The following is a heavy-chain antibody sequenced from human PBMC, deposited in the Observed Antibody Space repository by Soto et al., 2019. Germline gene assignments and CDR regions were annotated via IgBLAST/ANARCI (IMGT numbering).Heavy chain of an antibody. V-gene: IGHV1-69*02. CDR2: IIPILGIA. CDR1: GGTFSSYT. Sequence: QVQLVQSGAEVKKPGSSVKVSCKASGGTFSSYTISRVRQAPGQGLEWMGRIIPILGIANYAQKFQGRVTITADKSTSTAYIELSSLRSEDTAVYYCARGTDYYDSSGYSPADYWCQGTLVTVSA. CDR3: ARGTDYYDSSGYSPADY. J-gene: IGHJ4*02. D-gene: IGHD3-22*01.